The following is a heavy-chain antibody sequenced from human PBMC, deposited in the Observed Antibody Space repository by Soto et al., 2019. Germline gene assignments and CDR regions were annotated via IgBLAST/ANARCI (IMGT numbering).Heavy chain of an antibody. V-gene: IGHV5-10-1*01. Sequence: PGESLKISCKGSGYSFTSYWISWVRQMPGKGLEWMGRIDPSDSYTNYSPSFQGHVTISADKSISTAYLQWSSLKASDTAMYYCARLILSFEPQTGADYWGQGTLVTVSS. CDR3: ARLILSFEPQTGADY. CDR2: IDPSDSYT. J-gene: IGHJ4*02. D-gene: IGHD1-1*01. CDR1: GYSFTSYW.